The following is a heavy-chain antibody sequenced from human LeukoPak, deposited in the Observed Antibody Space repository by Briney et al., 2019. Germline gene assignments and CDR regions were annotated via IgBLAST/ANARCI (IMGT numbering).Heavy chain of an antibody. V-gene: IGHV3-30*18. CDR3: AKESYSTSWQLDS. Sequence: GGSLRLSCAASGFTFSSYGMHWVRQAPGKGLEWVAVISYDGSNKYYADSVKGRFTISRDNSKNTLYLQMNSLRAEDTAVFYCAKESYSTSWQLDSWGQGTLVTVSS. D-gene: IGHD6-13*01. J-gene: IGHJ4*02. CDR2: ISYDGSNK. CDR1: GFTFSSYG.